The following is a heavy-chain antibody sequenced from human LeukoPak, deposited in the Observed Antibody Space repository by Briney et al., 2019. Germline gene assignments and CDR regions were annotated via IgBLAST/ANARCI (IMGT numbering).Heavy chain of an antibody. CDR2: IYPGDSET. Sequence: GESLKTSCKGSGYSFTSYWIGWVRQMPGKGLEWMGIIYPGDSETRYSPSFQGQVTISADKSISTAYLQWSSLKASDTAMYYCARHSEMATIDYWGQGTLVTVSS. CDR3: ARHSEMATIDY. D-gene: IGHD5-24*01. J-gene: IGHJ4*02. CDR1: GYSFTSYW. V-gene: IGHV5-51*01.